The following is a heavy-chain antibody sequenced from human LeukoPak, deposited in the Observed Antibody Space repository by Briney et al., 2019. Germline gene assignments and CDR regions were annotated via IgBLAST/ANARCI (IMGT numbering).Heavy chain of an antibody. CDR3: ARELYYYGMDV. J-gene: IGHJ6*02. V-gene: IGHV4-59*01. Sequence: SETLSLTCTVSGGSISSYYWSWIRQPPGKGLEWIGYIYYSGSTNYNPSLKSRVTISVDTSKNQFSLKLSSVTAADTAVYYCARELYYYGMDVWGQGTTVIVSS. CDR1: GGSISSYY. CDR2: IYYSGST.